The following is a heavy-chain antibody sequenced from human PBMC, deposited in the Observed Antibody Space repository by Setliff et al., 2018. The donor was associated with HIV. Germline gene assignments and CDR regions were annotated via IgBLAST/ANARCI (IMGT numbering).Heavy chain of an antibody. CDR2: IYTSGST. Sequence: SETLSLTCSVSGGSINNDIYYWSWIRQPPGKGLEWIGYIYTSGSTDYNPSLKSRVTISVDTSKNQFSLKLNSVTAADTAVYYCARSPGVDTNMAFDYWGQGTLVTVSS. D-gene: IGHD5-18*01. V-gene: IGHV4-61*01. CDR1: GGSINNDIYY. CDR3: ARSPGVDTNMAFDY. J-gene: IGHJ4*02.